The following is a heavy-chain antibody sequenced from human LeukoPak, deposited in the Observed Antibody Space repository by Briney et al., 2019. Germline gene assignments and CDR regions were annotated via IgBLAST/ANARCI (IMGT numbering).Heavy chain of an antibody. Sequence: GGSLRLSCAASGFTFSSYAMSWVRQAPGKGLEWVSAISGSGGSTYYADSVKGRFTISRDNSKNTLYLQMNSLRAEDTAVYYCAKEDYYDSSGYFTTLLDYWGQGTLVTVSS. CDR1: GFTFSSYA. CDR3: AKEDYYDSSGYFTTLLDY. D-gene: IGHD3-22*01. J-gene: IGHJ4*02. V-gene: IGHV3-23*01. CDR2: ISGSGGST.